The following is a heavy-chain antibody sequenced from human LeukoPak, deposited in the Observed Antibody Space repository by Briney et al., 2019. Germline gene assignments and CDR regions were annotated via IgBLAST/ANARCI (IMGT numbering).Heavy chain of an antibody. CDR1: GFTFSSYG. CDR2: ISGSGGST. V-gene: IGHV3-23*01. J-gene: IGHJ5*02. D-gene: IGHD4-17*01. Sequence: SGGSLRLSCAASGFTFSSYGMSWVRQAPGKGLEWVSAISGSGGSTYYADSVKGRFTISRDNSKNTLYLQMNSLRAEDTAVYYCVRGDYGDPLHWVDPWGQGTLVTVSS. CDR3: VRGDYGDPLHWVDP.